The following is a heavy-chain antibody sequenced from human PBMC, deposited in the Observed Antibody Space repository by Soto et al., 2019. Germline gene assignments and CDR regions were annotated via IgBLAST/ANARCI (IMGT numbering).Heavy chain of an antibody. D-gene: IGHD4-17*01. CDR2: IWYDGSNK. CDR3: AIDGAVTTLPDY. J-gene: IGHJ4*02. CDR1: GFTFSSYG. Sequence: QVQLVESGGGVVQPGRSLRLSCAASGFTFSSYGMHWVRQAPGKGLEWVAVIWYDGSNKYYADSVKGRFTTSRDNSKNTLYLQMNSLRAEDTAVYYGAIDGAVTTLPDYWCQGTLVTVSS. V-gene: IGHV3-33*01.